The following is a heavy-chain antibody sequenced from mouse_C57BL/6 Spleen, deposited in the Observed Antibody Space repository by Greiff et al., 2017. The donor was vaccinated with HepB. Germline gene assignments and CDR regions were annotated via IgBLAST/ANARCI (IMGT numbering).Heavy chain of an antibody. Sequence: VQLKQSGPVLVKPGASVKMSCKASGYTFTDYYMNWVKQSHGKSLEWIGVINPYNGGTSYNQKFKGKATLTVDKSSSTAYMELNSLTSDDSAVYYCATTGTRAWFAYWGQGTLVTVSA. J-gene: IGHJ3*01. V-gene: IGHV1-19*01. CDR2: INPYNGGT. CDR3: ATTGTRAWFAY. D-gene: IGHD4-1*02. CDR1: GYTFTDYY.